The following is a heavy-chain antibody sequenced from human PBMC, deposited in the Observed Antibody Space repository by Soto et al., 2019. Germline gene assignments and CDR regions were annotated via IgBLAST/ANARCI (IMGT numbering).Heavy chain of an antibody. CDR1: GGSISSGGYY. J-gene: IGHJ2*01. V-gene: IGHV4-31*03. CDR3: ARDSGSPLYGSGSYYTRERKFGYFDL. CDR2: IYYSGST. D-gene: IGHD3-10*01. Sequence: QVQLQESGPGLVKPSQTLSLTCTVSGGSISSGGYYWSWIRQHPGKGLEWIGYIYYSGSTYYNPSLKSRVTISVDTSKNQFSLKLSSVTAADTAVYYCARDSGSPLYGSGSYYTRERKFGYFDLWGRGTLVTVSS.